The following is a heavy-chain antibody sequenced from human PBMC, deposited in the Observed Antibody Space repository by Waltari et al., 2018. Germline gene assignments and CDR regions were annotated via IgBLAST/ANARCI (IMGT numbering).Heavy chain of an antibody. CDR3: ARHYVSSGWYEDY. J-gene: IGHJ4*02. D-gene: IGHD6-19*01. Sequence: QVQLQQWGAGLLKPSETLSLTCAVYGGSFSGYYWSWIRQPPGKGLEGIGEINQSGRTNHNPSLKSRVTISVDTSKNQFSLKLSSVTAADTAVYYCARHYVSSGWYEDYWGQGTLVTVSS. V-gene: IGHV4-34*01. CDR2: INQSGRT. CDR1: GGSFSGYY.